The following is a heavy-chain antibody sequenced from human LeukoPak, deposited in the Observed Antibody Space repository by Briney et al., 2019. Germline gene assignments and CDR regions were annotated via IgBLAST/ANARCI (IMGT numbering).Heavy chain of an antibody. CDR2: IYRSGST. CDR3: VREIFCSGGSCYMDAFDI. D-gene: IGHD2-15*01. Sequence: PSETLSLTCAVSGFSISIGYYWVWIRQPPGRGLEWIGSIYRSGSTYYNPSLKSRVTMAVDTSKNHFSLKLSSVTAADTAVYYCVREIFCSGGSCYMDAFDIWGQGTVVTVSS. V-gene: IGHV4-38-2*02. J-gene: IGHJ3*02. CDR1: GFSISIGYY.